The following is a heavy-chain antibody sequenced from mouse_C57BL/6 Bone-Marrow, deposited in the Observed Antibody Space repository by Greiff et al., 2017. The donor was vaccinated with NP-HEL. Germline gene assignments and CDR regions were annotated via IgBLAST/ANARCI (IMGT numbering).Heavy chain of an antibody. D-gene: IGHD2-4*01. J-gene: IGHJ4*01. CDR1: GYTFTSYW. CDR2: IDPSDSET. Sequence: QVQLQQPGAELVRPGSSVKLSCKASGYTFTSYWMHWVKQRPIQGLEWIGNIDPSDSETHYNQKFKDKATLTVDKSSSTAYMQLSSLTSEDSAVYYCASSYDYDLAMVYWGQGTSVTVSS. V-gene: IGHV1-52*01. CDR3: ASSYDYDLAMVY.